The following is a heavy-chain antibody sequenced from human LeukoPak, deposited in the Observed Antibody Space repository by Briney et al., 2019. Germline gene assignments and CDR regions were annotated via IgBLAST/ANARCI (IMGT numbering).Heavy chain of an antibody. CDR1: GFTFSSYW. J-gene: IGHJ3*02. V-gene: IGHV3-7*01. CDR3: ARDLAGPPQEAFDI. CDR2: IRQDGSEK. Sequence: PGGSLRLSCAASGFTFSSYWMSWVRQAPGKGLECVANIRQDGSEKHYVDPVKGRFTISRDNVENSLYLQMNSLRAEDAAVYYCARDLAGPPQEAFDIWGQGTMVTVSS.